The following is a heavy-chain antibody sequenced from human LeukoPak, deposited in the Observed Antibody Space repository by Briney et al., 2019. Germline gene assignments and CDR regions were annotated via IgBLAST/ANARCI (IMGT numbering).Heavy chain of an antibody. V-gene: IGHV4-34*01. CDR2: INHSGST. CDR3: ARGLYYYGSGSYYSPPWYYYYGMDV. J-gene: IGHJ6*04. Sequence: SETLSLTCAVYGGSFSGYYWSWIRQPPGKGLGWIGEINHSGSTNYNPSLKSRVTISVDTSKNQFSLKLSSVTAADTAVYYCARGLYYYGSGSYYSPPWYYYYGMDVWGKGTTVTVSS. D-gene: IGHD3-10*01. CDR1: GGSFSGYY.